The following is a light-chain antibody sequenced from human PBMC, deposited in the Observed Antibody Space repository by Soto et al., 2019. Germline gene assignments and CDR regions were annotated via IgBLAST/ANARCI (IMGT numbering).Light chain of an antibody. CDR1: SSDVGAYNF. CDR2: NVY. V-gene: IGLV2-14*03. J-gene: IGLJ1*01. Sequence: QAGLPQPASVSGSPGEAITISCTGTSSDVGAYNFVSWHQQHPGKAPKLMIYNVYDRPSGISYRFSGSKSGNTASLTISGLQGEEQADYYCSAYTVSRNYVFGTGTKVTVL. CDR3: SAYTVSRNYV.